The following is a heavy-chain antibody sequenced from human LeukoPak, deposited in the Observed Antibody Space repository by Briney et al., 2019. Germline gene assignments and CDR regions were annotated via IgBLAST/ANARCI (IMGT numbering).Heavy chain of an antibody. D-gene: IGHD1-1*01. V-gene: IGHV3-66*01. CDR3: ASSGTASRGAMDV. J-gene: IGHJ6*02. CDR2: IYSGGST. CDR1: GLTGSSNF. Sequence: GGSLRLFCAASGLTGSSNFMTWARQAPGEGLECVSAIYSGGSTFYADSVRGRFNISRDNSRKTMFLQMSSLRVEDAGVYYCASSGTASRGAMDVWGQGTTVTVSS.